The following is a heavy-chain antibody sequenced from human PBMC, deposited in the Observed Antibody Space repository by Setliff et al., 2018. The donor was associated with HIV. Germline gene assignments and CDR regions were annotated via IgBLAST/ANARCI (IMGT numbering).Heavy chain of an antibody. Sequence: GGSLRLSCAASAFTFSNYWMSWVRQAPGKGLEWVANIKQDGSEKYYVDSVKGRFTISRDNAKNSLYLQMNSLRAEDTAVYYCARDEPTGGIDYWGQGTLVTVSS. CDR1: AFTFSNYW. CDR2: IKQDGSEK. D-gene: IGHD3-16*01. J-gene: IGHJ4*02. CDR3: ARDEPTGGIDY. V-gene: IGHV3-7*01.